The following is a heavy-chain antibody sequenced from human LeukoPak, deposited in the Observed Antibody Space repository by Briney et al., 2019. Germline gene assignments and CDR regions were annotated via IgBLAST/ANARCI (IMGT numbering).Heavy chain of an antibody. J-gene: IGHJ4*02. CDR3: AKALAATYYFDY. D-gene: IGHD6-19*01. V-gene: IGHV1-8*01. CDR2: MNPNSGNT. CDR1: GYTFTSYD. Sequence: ASVKVSCKASGYTFTSYDINWVRQATGQGLEWMGWMNPNSGNTGYAQKFQGRVTMTRNTSISTAYMELSSLRSEDTAVYYCAKALAATYYFDYWGQGTLVTVSS.